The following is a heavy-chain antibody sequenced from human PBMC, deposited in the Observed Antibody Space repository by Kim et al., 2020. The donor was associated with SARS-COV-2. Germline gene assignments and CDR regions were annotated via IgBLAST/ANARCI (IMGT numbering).Heavy chain of an antibody. Sequence: DGRITNNADSVKGRFTISRDNARNTLYLQLNSLTPEDTAVYYCARSGQQPFWGQGTTVTVSS. J-gene: IGHJ6*02. CDR3: ARSGQQPF. D-gene: IGHD6-13*01. V-gene: IGHV3-74*01. CDR2: DGRIT.